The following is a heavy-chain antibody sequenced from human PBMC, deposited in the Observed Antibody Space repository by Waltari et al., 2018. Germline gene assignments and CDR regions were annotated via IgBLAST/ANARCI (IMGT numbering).Heavy chain of an antibody. Sequence: EVQLVQSGAEVKKPGATVKLSCKVSGYTFTDYYMPWGPKSPGKGLEWMGLVDPEDGETIYAEKVQGRVTITADTSTDTAYMELSSLRSEDTAVYYCATVGAFGAAVAGTDYWGQGTLVTVSS. CDR3: ATVGAFGAAVAGTDY. V-gene: IGHV1-69-2*01. CDR2: VDPEDGET. J-gene: IGHJ4*02. CDR1: GYTFTDYY. D-gene: IGHD6-19*01.